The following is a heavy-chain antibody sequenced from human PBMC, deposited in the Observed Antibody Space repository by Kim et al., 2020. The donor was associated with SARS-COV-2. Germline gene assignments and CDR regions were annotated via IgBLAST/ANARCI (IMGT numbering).Heavy chain of an antibody. CDR2: IKKDGSEK. CDR1: GFTFSSYW. Sequence: GGSLRLSCVASGFTFSSYWMSWVRQAPGKGLEWVANIKKDGSEKYYVDSVKGRFTISRDNAKNSVYLQMNSLRAEDTAVYYCARDIGEVGTPTSDYWGQGTLVTVSS. CDR3: ARDIGEVGTPTSDY. J-gene: IGHJ4*02. D-gene: IGHD3-16*01. V-gene: IGHV3-7*01.